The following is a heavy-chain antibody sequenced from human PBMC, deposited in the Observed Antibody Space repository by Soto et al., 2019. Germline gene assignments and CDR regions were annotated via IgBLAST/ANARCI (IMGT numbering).Heavy chain of an antibody. V-gene: IGHV3-23*01. Sequence: GGSLRLSCAASGFTFSSYAMSWVRQAPGKGLEWVSAISGSGGSTYYADSVKGRFTISRDNSKNTLYLQMNSLRAEDTAVYYCAKNPSGSYYHKFKISYWGQGTLVTVSS. D-gene: IGHD1-26*01. CDR3: AKNPSGSYYHKFKISY. CDR2: ISGSGGST. J-gene: IGHJ4*02. CDR1: GFTFSSYA.